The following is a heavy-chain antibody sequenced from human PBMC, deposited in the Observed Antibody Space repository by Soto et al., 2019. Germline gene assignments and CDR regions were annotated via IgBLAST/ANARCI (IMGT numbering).Heavy chain of an antibody. D-gene: IGHD2-15*01. CDR1: GFTFRNYA. J-gene: IGHJ3*02. Sequence: QVQLVESGGGVVQPGGSLGLSCAASGFTFRNYAMHWFRQAPGKGLECLAVIAYDGSNAFYRDSVKGRFTISRDNSKNTLYLHMNSLRSEDTGVYYCARGDREDILVVVGARPGEYGIDIW. CDR3: ARGDREDILVVVGARPGEYGIDI. V-gene: IGHV3-30-3*01. CDR2: IAYDGSNA.